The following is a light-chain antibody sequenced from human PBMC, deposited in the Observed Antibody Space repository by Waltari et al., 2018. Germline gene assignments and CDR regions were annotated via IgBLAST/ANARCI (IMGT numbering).Light chain of an antibody. J-gene: IGLJ3*02. CDR2: KGN. CDR1: SCPLSETSY. CDR3: ALYMGSGIWV. Sequence: QSVVTQEPSLLVSTGGTVKLTCALSSCPLSETSYATWYKQTPGHPPRTLVYKGNSRSSGVPDRFSGSILGNKAALTITGAQADDESDYYCALYMGSGIWVFGGGTRLTVL. V-gene: IGLV8-61*01.